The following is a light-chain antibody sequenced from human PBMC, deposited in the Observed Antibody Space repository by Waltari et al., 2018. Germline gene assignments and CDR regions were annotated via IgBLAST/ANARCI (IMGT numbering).Light chain of an antibody. CDR2: KAS. CDR1: QSISSW. J-gene: IGKJ4*01. V-gene: IGKV1-5*03. CDR3: QQYTSFSLT. Sequence: DIQMTQSPSSLSASIGDRVTFTCRASQSISSWLAWYPQKPGKAPKLLISKASTLESGVPSRFSGSGSGTEFSLTISSLQPDDFATYYCQQYTSFSLTFGGGTTVEIK.